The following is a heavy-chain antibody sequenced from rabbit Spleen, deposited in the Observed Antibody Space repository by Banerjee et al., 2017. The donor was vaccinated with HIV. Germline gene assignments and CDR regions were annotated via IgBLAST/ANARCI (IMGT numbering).Heavy chain of an antibody. D-gene: IGHD8-1*01. Sequence: QEQLVESGGGLVKPGASLTLICTASGFSFSSGYDMSWVRQAPGKGLEWIACIDTNDGDTDYANWPKGRFTISKTSSTTVTLQMTSLTAADTATYFCARDSGTSFSSYGMDLWGQGTLVTVS. CDR3: ARDSGTSFSSYGMDL. CDR1: GFSFSSGYD. J-gene: IGHJ6*01. CDR2: IDTNDGDT. V-gene: IGHV1S45*01.